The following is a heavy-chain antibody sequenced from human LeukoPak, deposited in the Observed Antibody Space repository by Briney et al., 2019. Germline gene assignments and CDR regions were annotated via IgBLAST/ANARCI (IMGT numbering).Heavy chain of an antibody. CDR3: AKVGGDYFDY. J-gene: IGHJ4*02. CDR1: GFTFSSYG. CDR2: ISGSGGST. D-gene: IGHD4-17*01. Sequence: GGTLRLSCAASGFTFSSYGMSWVRQAPGKGLEWVSAISGSGGSTYYADSVKGRFTISRDNSKNTLYLQMNSLRAEDTAVYYCAKVGGDYFDYWGQGTLVTVSS. V-gene: IGHV3-23*01.